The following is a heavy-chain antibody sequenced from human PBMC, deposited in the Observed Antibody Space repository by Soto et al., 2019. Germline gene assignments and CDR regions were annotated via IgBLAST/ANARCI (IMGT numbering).Heavy chain of an antibody. CDR3: AHAYGGTSWPNDAFDV. CDR2: IYWDDDK. Sequence: QITLKESGPTLVKPTQTLTLTCTFSGFSLSADGVGVGWIRQPPVKALEWLALIYWDDDKRYRPSLKSRLTITKDTSKNQVVLTMTNMDPVDTATYYCAHAYGGTSWPNDAFDVWGQGTVVTVSS. CDR1: GFSLSADGVG. V-gene: IGHV2-5*02. J-gene: IGHJ3*01. D-gene: IGHD2-2*01.